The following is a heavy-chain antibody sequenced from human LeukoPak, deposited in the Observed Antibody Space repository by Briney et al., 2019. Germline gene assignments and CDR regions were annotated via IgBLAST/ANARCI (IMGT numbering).Heavy chain of an antibody. D-gene: IGHD3-22*01. J-gene: IGHJ3*01. CDR3: VRDGDFYDSSGYYKA. V-gene: IGHV3-7*01. CDR1: GFIFSSYW. Sequence: GGSLRLSCAAPGFIFSSYWMSWVRQAPGKGLEWVANIKQDGSERFYVDSVKGRFTISRDNAKKSVYLQMNSLSAEDTAVYYCVRDGDFYDSSGYYKAWGQGTLVTVSS. CDR2: IKQDGSER.